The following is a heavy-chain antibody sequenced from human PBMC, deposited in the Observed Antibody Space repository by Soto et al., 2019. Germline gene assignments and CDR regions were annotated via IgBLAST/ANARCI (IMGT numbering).Heavy chain of an antibody. CDR3: ARDDPPLCD. Sequence: QVQLVQSGAEVKKPGASVKVSCKASGYTFSSYGISWVRQAPGQGLEWMGWISAYNGNTNSAQKLQGRVTMTTDTYMSKDYMELRSLRSDEKDVFYCARDDPPLCDWGQGTLVTVSS. CDR1: GYTFSSYG. D-gene: IGHD2-21*01. CDR2: ISAYNGNT. V-gene: IGHV1-18*01. J-gene: IGHJ4*02.